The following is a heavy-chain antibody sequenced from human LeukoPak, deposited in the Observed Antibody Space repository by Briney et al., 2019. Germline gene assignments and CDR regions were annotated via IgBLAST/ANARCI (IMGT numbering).Heavy chain of an antibody. CDR2: ISAYNGNT. Sequence: GASVKVSCKASGYTFTSYGISWVRQAPGQGLEWMGWISAYNGNTNYAQKLQGRVTMTTDTSTSTAYMELSSLRSEDTAVYYCARDPCSGGSCYSYYFDYWGQGTLVTVSS. CDR1: GYTFTSYG. D-gene: IGHD2-15*01. J-gene: IGHJ4*02. V-gene: IGHV1-18*01. CDR3: ARDPCSGGSCYSYYFDY.